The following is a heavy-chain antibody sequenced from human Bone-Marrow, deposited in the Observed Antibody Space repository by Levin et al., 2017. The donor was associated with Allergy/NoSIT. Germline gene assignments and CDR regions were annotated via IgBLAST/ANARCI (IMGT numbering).Heavy chain of an antibody. CDR2: ISYDGSNK. CDR1: GFTFSSYG. Sequence: AGGSLRLSCAASGFTFSSYGMHWVRQAPGKGLEWVAVISYDGSNKYYADSVKGRFTISRDNSKNTLYLQMNSLRAEDTAVYYCAKEPRAIRHHVTWSTAYYYGMDVWGQGTTVTVSS. J-gene: IGHJ6*02. CDR3: AKEPRAIRHHVTWSTAYYYGMDV. D-gene: IGHD2-2*02. V-gene: IGHV3-30*18.